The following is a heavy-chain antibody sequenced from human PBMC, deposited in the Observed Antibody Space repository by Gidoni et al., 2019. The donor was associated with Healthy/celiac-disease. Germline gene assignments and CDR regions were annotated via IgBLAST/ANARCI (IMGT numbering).Heavy chain of an antibody. J-gene: IGHJ4*02. V-gene: IGHV3-23*01. CDR3: AKDRIMITFGGVIGY. D-gene: IGHD3-16*01. Sequence: EVQLLESGGGLVQPGGSLGLSCAASGFPFSSYAMSWVRQAPGKGLEWVSAISGSGGSTYYADSVKGRFTISRDNSKNTLYLQMNSLRAEDTAVYYCAKDRIMITFGGVIGYWGQGTLVTVSS. CDR2: ISGSGGST. CDR1: GFPFSSYA.